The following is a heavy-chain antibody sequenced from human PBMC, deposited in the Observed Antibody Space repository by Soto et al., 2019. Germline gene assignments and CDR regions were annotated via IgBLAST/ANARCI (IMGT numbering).Heavy chain of an antibody. CDR1: GYTFTSYD. Sequence: ASVKVSCKASGYTFTSYDINWVRQATGQGLEWMGWMNPNSGNTGYAQKFQGRVTMTRNTSISTAYMELSSLRSEDTAVYYCARETQTAARPPNPTTDYYYYMDVWGKGTTVTVSS. D-gene: IGHD6-6*01. J-gene: IGHJ6*03. CDR3: ARETQTAARPPNPTTDYYYYMDV. V-gene: IGHV1-8*01. CDR2: MNPNSGNT.